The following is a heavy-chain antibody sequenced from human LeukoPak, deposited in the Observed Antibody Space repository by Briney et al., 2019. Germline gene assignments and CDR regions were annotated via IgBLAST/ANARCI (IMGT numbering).Heavy chain of an antibody. CDR2: IYGSGIT. CDR1: GGSIISNY. J-gene: IGHJ6*03. V-gene: IGHV4-4*07. CDR3: ARLKFDSTGYSPGYYMDV. Sequence: SETLSLSCTVSGGSIISNYWNWIRQPAGKGLEWIGRIYGSGITDYNPSLKSRVTMSLDTSKKQFSLKLRSVTAADTAVYYCARLKFDSTGYSPGYYMDVWGKGTTVTVFS. D-gene: IGHD3-22*01.